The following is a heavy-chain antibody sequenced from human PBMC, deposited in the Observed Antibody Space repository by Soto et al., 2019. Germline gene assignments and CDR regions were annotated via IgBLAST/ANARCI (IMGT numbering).Heavy chain of an antibody. CDR2: IWYDGSNK. CDR1: GFTFSSYG. CDR3: ARARTSYYYDSSGLDP. J-gene: IGHJ5*02. V-gene: IGHV3-33*01. Sequence: PGGSLRLSCAASGFTFSSYGMHWVRQAPGKGLEWVAVIWYDGSNKYYADSVKGRFTISRDNSKNTLYLQMNSLRAEDTAVYYCARARTSYYYDSSGLDPWGQGTLVTVS. D-gene: IGHD3-22*01.